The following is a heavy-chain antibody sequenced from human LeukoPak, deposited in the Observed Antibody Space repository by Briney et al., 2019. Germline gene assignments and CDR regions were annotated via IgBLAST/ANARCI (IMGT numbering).Heavy chain of an antibody. CDR3: ARSTAMATEDDY. CDR2: INSDGSST. V-gene: IGHV3-74*01. Sequence: GGSLRLSCAASGFAFSSYWMHWVRQAPGKGLVWVSRINSDGSSTSYADSVKGRFTISRDNAKNTLYLQMNSLRAEDTAVYYCARSTAMATEDDYWGQGTLVTVSS. CDR1: GFAFSSYW. J-gene: IGHJ4*02. D-gene: IGHD5-18*01.